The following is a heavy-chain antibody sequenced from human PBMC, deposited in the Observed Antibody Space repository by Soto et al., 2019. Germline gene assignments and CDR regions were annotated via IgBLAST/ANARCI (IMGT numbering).Heavy chain of an antibody. CDR3: ARGGADVGNAFDI. V-gene: IGHV4-59*01. D-gene: IGHD3-16*01. CDR1: GGSMISYY. J-gene: IGHJ3*02. Sequence: PSETLSLTCTVSGGSMISYYWSWIRQPPGRGLEWIGFIYYAGSTKYNPSLNSRVTISVDTSKNQFSLKLSSVTAADTAVYYCARGGADVGNAFDIWGQGTMVTVSS. CDR2: IYYAGST.